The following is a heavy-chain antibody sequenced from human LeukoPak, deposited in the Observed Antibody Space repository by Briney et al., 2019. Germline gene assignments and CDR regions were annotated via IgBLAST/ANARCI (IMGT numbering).Heavy chain of an antibody. J-gene: IGHJ4*02. D-gene: IGHD5-18*01. CDR2: IIPIFGTA. CDR3: ARARAVDTAMVPDY. V-gene: IGHV1-69*06. Sequence: ASVKVSCKASGGTFSSYAISWVRQAPGQGLEWMGGIIPIFGTANYAQKFQGRVTITADKSTSTAYMELSSLRSEDTAVYYCARARAVDTAMVPDYWGQGALVAVSS. CDR1: GGTFSSYA.